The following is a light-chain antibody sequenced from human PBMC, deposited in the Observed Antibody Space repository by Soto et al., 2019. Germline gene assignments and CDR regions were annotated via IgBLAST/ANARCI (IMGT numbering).Light chain of an antibody. CDR2: DVS. J-gene: IGLJ1*01. V-gene: IGLV2-14*03. Sequence: QSVLTQPASVSGSPGQSITLSCPGNSSDVGGYNYVSWYQQHPGKAPKFMIYDVSSRPSGVSNRFSGSKSGNTASLTISGLQAEDEADYYCCSYTTSNTRQIVFGTGTKVTVL. CDR3: CSYTTSNTRQIV. CDR1: SSDVGGYNY.